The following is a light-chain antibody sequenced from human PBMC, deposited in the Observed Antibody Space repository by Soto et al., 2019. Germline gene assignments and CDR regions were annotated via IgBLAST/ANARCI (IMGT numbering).Light chain of an antibody. V-gene: IGKV3-20*01. J-gene: IGKJ2*01. CDR1: QSVSSNY. Sequence: EIVLTQSPGTLSLSPGERATLSCRASQSVSSNYLAWYQQKPGQDPRLLIYGASRGAAGIPDRFIGSGSGTDFTLLINRLEPEDCAVYFCQQYWRSPMFTFGQGTKLEIK. CDR3: QQYWRSPMFT. CDR2: GAS.